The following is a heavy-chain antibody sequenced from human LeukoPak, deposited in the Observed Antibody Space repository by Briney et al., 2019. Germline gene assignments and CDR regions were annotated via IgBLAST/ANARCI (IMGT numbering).Heavy chain of an antibody. D-gene: IGHD3-3*01. CDR1: GGSISSSSYY. CDR2: IDYSGST. J-gene: IGHJ4*02. V-gene: IGHV4-39*07. CDR3: ARAGELYYDFWSDIGVPFDY. Sequence: SETLSLTCTVSGGSISSSSYYWGWIRQPPGKGLEWIGSIDYSGSTYYNPSLKSRVTISVDTPKNQFSLKLSSVTAADTAVYYCARAGELYYDFWSDIGVPFDYWGQGTLVTVSS.